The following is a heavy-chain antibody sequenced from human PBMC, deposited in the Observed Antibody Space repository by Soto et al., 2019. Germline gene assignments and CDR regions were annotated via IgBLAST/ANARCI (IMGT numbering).Heavy chain of an antibody. D-gene: IGHD4-17*01. CDR3: ARDRTVDSVEYYFDY. CDR2: IYTNGST. J-gene: IGHJ4*02. CDR1: DDSIYTYY. V-gene: IGHV4-4*07. Sequence: SETLSLTCTVSDDSIYTYYWSWIRQPAGKGLEWIGRIYTNGSTNSKPSLRSRLTMSVDRSKHQLSLKLSSVTAADPAVYYCARDRTVDSVEYYFDYWGRGNLVTVSS.